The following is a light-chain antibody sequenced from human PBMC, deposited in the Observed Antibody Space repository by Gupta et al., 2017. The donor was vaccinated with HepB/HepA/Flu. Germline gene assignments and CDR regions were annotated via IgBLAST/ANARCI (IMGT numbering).Light chain of an antibody. CDR3: QQDGTSPGT. J-gene: IGKJ1*01. CDR1: KTVSSSY. Sequence: IVFPQSPCTLSLSPGESVTLSWRASKTVSSSYVAWYQQKPGQAPRLLIYGGSNRATGISDRFSGSGSGTDCTRTISRLEPEDFAVYYCQQDGTSPGTFGQGTKVEIK. V-gene: IGKV3-20*01. CDR2: GGS.